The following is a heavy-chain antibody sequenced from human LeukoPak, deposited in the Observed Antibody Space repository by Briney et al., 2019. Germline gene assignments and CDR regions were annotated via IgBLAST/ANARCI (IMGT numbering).Heavy chain of an antibody. V-gene: IGHV3-23*01. CDR3: AKDLEIVVVPAAIAARNNWFDP. CDR2: ISGSGGST. CDR1: GFTFSSYA. D-gene: IGHD2-2*01. J-gene: IGHJ5*02. Sequence: GGSLRLSCAASGFTFSSYAMSWVRQAPGKGLEWVSAISGSGGSTYYADSVKGRFTISRDNSKNTLYLQMNSLRAEDTAVYYCAKDLEIVVVPAAIAARNNWFDPWSQGTLVTVSS.